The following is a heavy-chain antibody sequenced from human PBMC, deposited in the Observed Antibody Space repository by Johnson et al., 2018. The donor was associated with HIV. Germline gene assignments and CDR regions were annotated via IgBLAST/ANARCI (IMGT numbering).Heavy chain of an antibody. CDR3: AKDRTSAQSAFDI. J-gene: IGHJ3*02. Sequence: QVQLVESGGGVVQPGRSLRLSCAASGFTFSSYAMHWVRQAPGKGLEWVAVISYDGSNKYYADSVKGRFTISRDNSKNTLYLQLNSLRAEDTAVYYCAKDRTSAQSAFDIWGQGTMVTVSP. CDR1: GFTFSSYA. V-gene: IGHV3-30*04. D-gene: IGHD1-1*01. CDR2: ISYDGSNK.